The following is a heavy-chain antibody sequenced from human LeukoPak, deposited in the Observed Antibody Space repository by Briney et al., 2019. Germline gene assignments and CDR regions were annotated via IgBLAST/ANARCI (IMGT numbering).Heavy chain of an antibody. CDR1: GGSISSYY. Sequence: SETLSLTCTVSGGSISSYYWSWIRQPPGKGLEWIGYIYYSGSTNYNPSPKSRVTISVDTSKNQFSLKLSSVTAADTAVYYCARRIAAAGTGAFDIWGQGTMVTVSS. CDR3: ARRIAAAGTGAFDI. V-gene: IGHV4-59*01. J-gene: IGHJ3*02. CDR2: IYYSGST. D-gene: IGHD6-13*01.